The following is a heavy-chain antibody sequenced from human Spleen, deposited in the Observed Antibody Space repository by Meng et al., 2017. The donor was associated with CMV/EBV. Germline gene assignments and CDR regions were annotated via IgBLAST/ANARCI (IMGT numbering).Heavy chain of an antibody. CDR2: ISGSGAST. V-gene: IGHV3-23*01. Sequence: SCAASGFTFSSYAMSWVRQAPGKGLEWVSGISGSGASTYYADSVKGRFTISRDNSKNTLYLQMNSLRAEDTAVYYCAKLGLVAGPRDYWGQGTLVTVSS. CDR1: GFTFSSYA. J-gene: IGHJ4*02. CDR3: AKLGLVAGPRDY. D-gene: IGHD6-19*01.